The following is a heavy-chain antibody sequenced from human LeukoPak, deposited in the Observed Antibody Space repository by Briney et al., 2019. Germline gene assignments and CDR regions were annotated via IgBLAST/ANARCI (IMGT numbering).Heavy chain of an antibody. CDR1: GYTFTGYY. D-gene: IGHD3-3*01. CDR2: INPNSGGT. V-gene: IGHV1-2*02. CDR3: ARDEITIFGVVIDAFDI. J-gene: IGHJ3*02. Sequence: GASVKVSCKASGYTFTGYYMHWVRQAPGQGLEWMGWINPNSGGTNYAQKFQGRVTMTRDTSISTAYMELSRLRSDDTAVYYCARDEITIFGVVIDAFDIWGQGTMVTVSS.